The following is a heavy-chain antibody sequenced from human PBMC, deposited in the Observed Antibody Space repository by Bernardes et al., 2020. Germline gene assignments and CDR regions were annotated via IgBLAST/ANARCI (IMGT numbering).Heavy chain of an antibody. CDR1: GGSFSGYY. Sequence: SETLSLTCAVYGGSFSGYYWSWIRQPPGKGLEWIGEINHSGSTNYNPSLKSRVTISVDTSKNQFSLKLSSVTAADTAVYYCARGLSTVDPTSKKGNWFDPWGQGTLVTVSS. CDR2: INHSGST. CDR3: ARGLSTVDPTSKKGNWFDP. J-gene: IGHJ5*02. V-gene: IGHV4-34*01. D-gene: IGHD4-4*01.